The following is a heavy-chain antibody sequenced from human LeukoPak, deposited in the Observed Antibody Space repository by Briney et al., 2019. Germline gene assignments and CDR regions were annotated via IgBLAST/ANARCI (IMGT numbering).Heavy chain of an antibody. Sequence: PGGSLRLSCAASGFTFSSYSMNWVRQAPGKGLEWVSSISSSSSYIYYADSVKGRFTISRDNAKNSLYLQMNSLRAEDTAVYYCARDSKVATGLFDYWGQGTLVTVSS. V-gene: IGHV3-21*01. J-gene: IGHJ4*02. CDR1: GFTFSSYS. CDR2: ISSSSSYI. CDR3: ARDSKVATGLFDY. D-gene: IGHD5-12*01.